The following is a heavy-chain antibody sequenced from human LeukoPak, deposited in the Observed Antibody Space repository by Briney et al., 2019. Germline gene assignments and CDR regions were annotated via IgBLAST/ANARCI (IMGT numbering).Heavy chain of an antibody. Sequence: GGSLRLSCAATGFTFRDYYMSWIRQAPGKGLEWVSYISSSSSYTNYADSVKGRFTVSRDNFKNTLYLQMNSLRSEDTAVYYCARDQNSWGQGTLVTVSS. J-gene: IGHJ5*02. CDR1: GFTFRDYY. CDR2: ISSSSSYT. CDR3: ARDQNS. V-gene: IGHV3-11*05.